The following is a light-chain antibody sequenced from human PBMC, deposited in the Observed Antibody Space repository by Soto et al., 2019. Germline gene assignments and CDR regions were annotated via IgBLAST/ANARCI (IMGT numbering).Light chain of an antibody. CDR2: STN. Sequence: QPVLTQPPSSSGTPGQRVTISCSGSSSNIGSNSVNWYQQLPGTAPKLLIYSTNQRPSGVPDRFSGSKSGTSASLAISRLQSDDEADYYCASWDDSLNGLYVFGTGTKLTVL. CDR3: ASWDDSLNGLYV. J-gene: IGLJ1*01. CDR1: SSNIGSNS. V-gene: IGLV1-44*01.